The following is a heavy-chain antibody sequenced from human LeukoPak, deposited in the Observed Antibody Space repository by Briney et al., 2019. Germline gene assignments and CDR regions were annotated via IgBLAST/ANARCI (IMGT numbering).Heavy chain of an antibody. V-gene: IGHV4-34*01. CDR1: GGSFSGYY. D-gene: IGHD1-26*01. CDR3: SRGWVVGATIDY. Sequence: SETLSLTCAFYGGSFSGYYWSWIRQPPGKGLEWMGEINHSGSTNYNPSLKSRVTISVDTSRNQFSLKLSSVTAADTAVYYCSRGWVVGATIDYWGQGTVVPVSS. CDR2: INHSGST. J-gene: IGHJ4*02.